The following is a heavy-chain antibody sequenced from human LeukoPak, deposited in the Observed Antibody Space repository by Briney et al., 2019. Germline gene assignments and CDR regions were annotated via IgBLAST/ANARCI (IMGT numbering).Heavy chain of an antibody. D-gene: IGHD5-12*01. Sequence: PGGSLRLSCVASGYTFSPYWMSWVRQTPGKGLEWVASISNGGGATFYGDSVRGRFTISRDNAKNSLYLQMNSLRAEDTAVYYCARSYTGYDLWGQGNLVTVSS. J-gene: IGHJ4*02. V-gene: IGHV3-7*01. CDR1: GYTFSPYW. CDR3: ARSYTGYDL. CDR2: ISNGGGAT.